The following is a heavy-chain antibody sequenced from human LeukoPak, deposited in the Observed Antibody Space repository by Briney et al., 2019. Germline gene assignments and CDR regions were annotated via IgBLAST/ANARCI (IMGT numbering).Heavy chain of an antibody. J-gene: IGHJ4*02. CDR2: IRYDGSNQ. CDR1: GFTFRSYG. CDR3: AKDANSGWSYFDY. Sequence: GGSLRLSCAASGFTFRSYGMHWVRQAPGKGLEWVTFIRYDGSNQYYADSVKGRFTISRDNSKNTMYLQMNSLTAEDTAVYYCAKDANSGWSYFDYWGQGALVTVSS. V-gene: IGHV3-30*02. D-gene: IGHD6-19*01.